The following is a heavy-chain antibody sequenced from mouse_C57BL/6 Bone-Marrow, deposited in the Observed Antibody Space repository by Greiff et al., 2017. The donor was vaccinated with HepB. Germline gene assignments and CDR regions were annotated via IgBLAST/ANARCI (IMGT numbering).Heavy chain of an antibody. J-gene: IGHJ2*01. CDR1: GFTFSDYG. CDR2: ISSGSSTI. Sequence: EVMLVESGGGLVKPGGSLKLSCAASGFTFSDYGMHWVRQAPEKGLEWVAYISSGSSTIYYADTVKGRFTISRDNAKNTLFLQMTSLRSEDTAMYYCARRVYYYGSSYDFDYWGQGTTLTVSS. V-gene: IGHV5-17*01. CDR3: ARRVYYYGSSYDFDY. D-gene: IGHD1-1*01.